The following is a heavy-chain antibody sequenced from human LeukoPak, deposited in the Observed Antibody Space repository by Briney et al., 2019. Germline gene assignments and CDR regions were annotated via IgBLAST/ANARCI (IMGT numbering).Heavy chain of an antibody. Sequence: PGGSLRLSCAASGFTFDNYGMHWVRQAPGKGLEWVADISSDGATQYYADSVKGRFTISRDNSKNTLNLQMNSLRPGDTAVYYCAKGCLGGGNCFFFQHWGQGTLVTVSS. CDR1: GFTFDNYG. CDR2: ISSDGATQ. V-gene: IGHV3-30*18. J-gene: IGHJ1*01. D-gene: IGHD2-15*01. CDR3: AKGCLGGGNCFFFQH.